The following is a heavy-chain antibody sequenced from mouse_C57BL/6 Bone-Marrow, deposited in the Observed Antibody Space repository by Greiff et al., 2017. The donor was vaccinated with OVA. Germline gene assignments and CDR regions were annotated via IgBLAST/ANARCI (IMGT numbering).Heavy chain of an antibody. Sequence: EVQVVESGGGLVKPGGSLKLSCAASGFTFSSYAMPWVRQTPEKRLEWVATISDGGSYTYYPVNVKGRCTISRDNAKNNLYLQMSHLKSEDTAMYYCARERDLLTFFFDYWGQGATLTVSS. J-gene: IGHJ2*01. D-gene: IGHD4-1*01. CDR2: ISDGGSYT. V-gene: IGHV5-4*01. CDR1: GFTFSSYA. CDR3: ARERDLLTFFFDY.